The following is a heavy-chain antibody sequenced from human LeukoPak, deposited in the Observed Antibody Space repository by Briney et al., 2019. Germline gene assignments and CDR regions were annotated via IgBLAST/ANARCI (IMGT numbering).Heavy chain of an antibody. CDR3: ARGGSMIVLDY. V-gene: IGHV4-30-4*08. D-gene: IGHD3-22*01. CDR1: GGSISSGGYY. J-gene: IGHJ4*02. CDR2: IYYSGST. Sequence: SETLSLTCTVSGGSISSGGYYWSWIRQPPGKGLERIGYIYYSGSTYYNPSLKSRVTISVDTSKNQFSLKPSSVTAADTAVYYCARGGSMIVLDYWGQGTLVTVSS.